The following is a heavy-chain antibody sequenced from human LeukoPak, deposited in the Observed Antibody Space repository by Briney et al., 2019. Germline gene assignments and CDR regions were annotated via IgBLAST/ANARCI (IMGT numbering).Heavy chain of an antibody. J-gene: IGHJ4*02. CDR1: GGSISSYY. D-gene: IGHD1-7*01. CDR3: ARDGVGLLDY. CDR2: IYYSGST. Sequence: SETLSLTCTVSGGSISSYYWSWIRQPPGKGLEWIGYIYYSGSTNYNPSLKSRVTISVDTSKNQFSLKLSSVTAADTAVYYCARDGVGLLDYWGQGTLVTVSS. V-gene: IGHV4-59*12.